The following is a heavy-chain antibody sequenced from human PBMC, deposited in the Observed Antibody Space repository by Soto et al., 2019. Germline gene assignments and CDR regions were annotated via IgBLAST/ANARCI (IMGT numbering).Heavy chain of an antibody. CDR3: AKEYCSGGSCYSRHHDAFDI. D-gene: IGHD2-15*01. CDR2: ISYDGSNK. CDR1: GFTFSSYG. V-gene: IGHV3-30*18. Sequence: QVQLVESGGGVVQPGRSLRLSCAASGFTFSSYGMHWVRQAPGKGLEWVAVISYDGSNKYYADSVKGRFTISRDNSKNTLYLQMSSLRAEDTDVYYCAKEYCSGGSCYSRHHDAFDIWGQGTMFTVSS. J-gene: IGHJ3*02.